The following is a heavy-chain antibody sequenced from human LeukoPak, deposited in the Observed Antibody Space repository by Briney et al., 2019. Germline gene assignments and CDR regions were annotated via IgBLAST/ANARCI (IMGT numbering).Heavy chain of an antibody. J-gene: IGHJ4*02. CDR3: ATPFSGFWFFDY. CDR2: IKQDGSEK. D-gene: IGHD6-25*01. V-gene: IGHV3-7*01. CDR1: GFTFSSNW. Sequence: GGSLRLSCEASGFTFSSNWMTWVRQAPGKGLEWVANIKQDGSEKYYVDSVKGRFTISRDSAKNSLSLQMNSLRAEDTAVYYCATPFSGFWFFDYWGQGTLVTVSS.